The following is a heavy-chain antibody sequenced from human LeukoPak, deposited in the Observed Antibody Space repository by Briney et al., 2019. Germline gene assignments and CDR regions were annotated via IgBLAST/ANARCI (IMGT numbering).Heavy chain of an antibody. V-gene: IGHV4-34*01. CDR1: GGSFSGCY. D-gene: IGHD7-27*01. CDR3: ASSLGYYGMDV. CDR2: INHSGST. J-gene: IGHJ6*02. Sequence: PSETLSLTCAVYGGSFSGCYWSWIRQPPGKGLEWIGEINHSGSTNYNPSLKSRVTISVDTSKNQFSLKLSSVTAADTAVYYCASSLGYYGMDVWGQGTTVTVSS.